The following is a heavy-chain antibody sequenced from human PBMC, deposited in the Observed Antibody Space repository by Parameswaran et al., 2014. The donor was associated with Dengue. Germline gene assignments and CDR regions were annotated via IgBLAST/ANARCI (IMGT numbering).Heavy chain of an antibody. Sequence: WIRQAPREGAGVVAVISYDGSNKYYADSVKGRFTISRDNSKNTLYLQMNSLRAEDTAVYYCARLIVVVPAAEDNDAFDIWAKGQWSPSPQ. V-gene: IGHV3-30-3*01. CDR3: ARLIVVVPAAEDNDAFDI. J-gene: IGHJ3*02. CDR2: ISYDGSNK. D-gene: IGHD2-2*01.